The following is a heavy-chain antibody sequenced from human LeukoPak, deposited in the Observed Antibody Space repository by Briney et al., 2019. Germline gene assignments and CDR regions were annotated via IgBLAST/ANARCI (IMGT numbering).Heavy chain of an antibody. J-gene: IGHJ4*02. CDR3: AIRGYNYGYYFDY. CDR2: INHSGST. V-gene: IGHV4-34*01. D-gene: IGHD5-18*01. CDR1: VGSFSGYY. Sequence: SETLSLTCAVYVGSFSGYYWSWIRQPPRKGLEWIGEINHSGSTNYNPSLKSRVTISVDTSKNQFSLKLSSVTAADRAVYCCAIRGYNYGYYFDYWGQGTLVTVSS.